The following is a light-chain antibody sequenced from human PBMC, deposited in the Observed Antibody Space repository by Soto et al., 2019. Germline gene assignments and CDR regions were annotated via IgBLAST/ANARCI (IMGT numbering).Light chain of an antibody. CDR1: QSVSSSY. J-gene: IGKJ4*01. CDR3: QQYNNWPRAT. Sequence: EIVLTQSPGTLSLSPGERATLSCRASQSVSSSYLAWYQQKPGQAPRLLIYGASSRATGIPDRFSGSESGTEFNLTISSLQSEDFGVYYCQQYNNWPRATFGGGTKVDIK. CDR2: GAS. V-gene: IGKV3-20*01.